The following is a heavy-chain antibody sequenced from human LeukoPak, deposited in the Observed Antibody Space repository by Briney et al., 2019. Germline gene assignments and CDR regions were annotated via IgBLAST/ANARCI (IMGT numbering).Heavy chain of an antibody. CDR2: MNPNSGNT. D-gene: IGHD1-26*01. Sequence: GASVKVSCKASGYTFTSYDINWVRQATGQGLEWMGWMNPNSGNTGYAQKFQGRVTITRNTSISTAHMELSSLRSEDTAVYYCARISSRGYSGSYYLGYWGQGTLVTVSS. CDR3: ARISSRGYSGSYYLGY. V-gene: IGHV1-8*03. J-gene: IGHJ4*02. CDR1: GYTFTSYD.